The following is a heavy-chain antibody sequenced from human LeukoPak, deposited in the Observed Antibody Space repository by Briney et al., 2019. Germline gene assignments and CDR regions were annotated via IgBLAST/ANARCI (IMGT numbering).Heavy chain of an antibody. V-gene: IGHV1-8*01. CDR1: GYTFTSYD. CDR3: ARGGGAGTNYYYYGMDV. D-gene: IGHD1-26*01. CDR2: MNPNSGNT. J-gene: IGHJ6*02. Sequence: ASVKVSCKASGYTFTSYDINWVRQATGQGLEWMGWMNPNSGNTGYAQKFQGRVTMTRNTSISTAYMELSSLRSEDTAVYYCARGGGAGTNYYYYGMDVWGQGTTVTVSS.